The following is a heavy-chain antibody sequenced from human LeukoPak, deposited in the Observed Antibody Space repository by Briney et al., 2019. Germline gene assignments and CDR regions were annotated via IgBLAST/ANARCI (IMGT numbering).Heavy chain of an antibody. Sequence: SETLSLTCTVSGGSISSSSYYWGWIRQPPGKGLEWIGSIYYSGSTYYNPSLKSRVTISVDTSKNQFSLKLSSVTAADTAVYYCARGRHSSSWYVGVWFDPWGQGTLVTVSS. J-gene: IGHJ5*02. CDR2: IYYSGST. CDR1: GGSISSSSYY. CDR3: ARGRHSSSWYVGVWFDP. V-gene: IGHV4-39*07. D-gene: IGHD6-13*01.